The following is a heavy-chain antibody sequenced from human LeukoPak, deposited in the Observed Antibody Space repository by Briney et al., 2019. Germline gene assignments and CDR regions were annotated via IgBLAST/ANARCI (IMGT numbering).Heavy chain of an antibody. V-gene: IGHV3-48*02. Sequence: GGSLRLSCAASGFTFSSYSMNWVRQAPGKGLEWVSYISSSSSTIYYADSVKGRFTISRDNAKTSLYLEMNSLRDEDTAVYYCTSGLYSSWAGLYFDYWGQGILVTVSS. CDR2: ISSSSSTI. CDR1: GFTFSSYS. D-gene: IGHD6-13*01. CDR3: TSGLYSSWAGLYFDY. J-gene: IGHJ4*02.